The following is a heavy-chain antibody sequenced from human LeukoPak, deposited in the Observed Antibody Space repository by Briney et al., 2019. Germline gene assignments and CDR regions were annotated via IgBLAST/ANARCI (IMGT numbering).Heavy chain of an antibody. D-gene: IGHD1-26*01. V-gene: IGHV1-69-2*01. CDR2: VDPEDGET. J-gene: IGHJ4*02. CDR3: ATEGDLSYYGFDY. Sequence: ASVKVSRXVSGYTFTDYYMHWVQQAPGKGLEWMGLVDPEDGETIYAEKFQGRVTITADTSTDTAYMELSSLRSEDTAVYYCATEGDLSYYGFDYWGQGTLVTVSS. CDR1: GYTFTDYY.